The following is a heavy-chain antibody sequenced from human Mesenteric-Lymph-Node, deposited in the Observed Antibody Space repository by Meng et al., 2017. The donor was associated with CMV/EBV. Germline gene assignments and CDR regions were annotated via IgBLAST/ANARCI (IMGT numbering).Heavy chain of an antibody. V-gene: IGHV4-39*07. CDR3: VRDRLYCSHSNCHII. Sequence: SETLSLTCTVSGDSISSTSYHWGWIRRPPGKGLEWIESIHNSGTTFYNPSLKSRVTISLDTSKNQFSLKLSSVTAADTAVYYCVRDRLYCSHSNCHIIWGQGTLVTVSS. CDR2: IHNSGTT. CDR1: GDSISSTSYH. J-gene: IGHJ4*01. D-gene: IGHD2-15*01.